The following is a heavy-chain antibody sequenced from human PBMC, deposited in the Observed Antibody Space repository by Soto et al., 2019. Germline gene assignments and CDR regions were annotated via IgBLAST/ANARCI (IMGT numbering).Heavy chain of an antibody. J-gene: IGHJ4*02. CDR1: GFTFSGSA. CDR3: IAYCSSGSCYASRYFDY. CDR2: IRSKANSYAT. D-gene: IGHD2-15*01. V-gene: IGHV3-73*01. Sequence: EVQLVASGGGLVQPGGSLKLSCAASGFTFSGSAMHWVRQASGKGLAWVGRIRSKANSYATAYAASVKGRFTISRDDSNNTAYVQMNSLKTEDTSVYSCIAYCSSGSCYASRYFDYWGQGTLVTVSS.